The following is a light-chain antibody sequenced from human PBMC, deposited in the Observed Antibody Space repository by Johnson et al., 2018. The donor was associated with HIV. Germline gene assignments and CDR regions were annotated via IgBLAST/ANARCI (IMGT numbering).Light chain of an antibody. J-gene: IGLJ1*01. CDR3: GAWDSSLNADV. Sequence: QSVLTQPPSVSAAPGQKVTISCSGSSSNIGKNYVSWYQQFPGTAPKLLIHENKKRPSGIPDRFSGSKSGTSATLGITGLQTGDEADYYCGAWDSSLNADVFGSGTKVTV. CDR1: SSNIGKNY. V-gene: IGLV1-51*02. CDR2: ENK.